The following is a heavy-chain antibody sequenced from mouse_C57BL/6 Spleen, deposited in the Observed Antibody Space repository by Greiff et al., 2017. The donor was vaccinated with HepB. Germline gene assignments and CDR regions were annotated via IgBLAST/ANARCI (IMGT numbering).Heavy chain of an antibody. J-gene: IGHJ4*01. D-gene: IGHD2-4*01. CDR2: ISSGGDYI. CDR1: GFTFSSYA. Sequence: EVQRVESGEGLVKPGGSLKLSCAASGFTFSSYAMSWVRQTPEKRLEWVAYISSGGDYIYYADTVKGRFTISRDNARNTLYLQMSSLKSEDTAMYYCTRGGAIYYDYDGNAMDYWGQGTSVTVSS. V-gene: IGHV5-9-1*02. CDR3: TRGGAIYYDYDGNAMDY.